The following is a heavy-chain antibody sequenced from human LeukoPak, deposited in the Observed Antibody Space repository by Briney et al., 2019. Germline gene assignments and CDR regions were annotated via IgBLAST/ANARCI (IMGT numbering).Heavy chain of an antibody. D-gene: IGHD3-22*01. Sequence: AGRSLRLSCAASGFTFYDYAMHWVRQAPGKGLEWVSGISWNSGSIGYADSVKGRFTISRDNAKNSLYLQMNSLRAEDTALYYCAKDNAPGYYDSSGYYYDWYFDLWGRGTLVTVSS. CDR3: AKDNAPGYYDSSGYYYDWYFDL. V-gene: IGHV3-9*01. CDR1: GFTFYDYA. J-gene: IGHJ2*01. CDR2: ISWNSGSI.